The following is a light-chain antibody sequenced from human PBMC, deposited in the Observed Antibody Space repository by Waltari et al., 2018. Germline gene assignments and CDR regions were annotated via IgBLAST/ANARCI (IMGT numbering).Light chain of an antibody. CDR3: QQSNSTPLT. V-gene: IGKV1-39*01. Sequence: DIQMTQSPSSLSASVGDRVTITCRASQSIATRLNWYQQKAGKAPKLLIYAASSLQSGVPSRFSGSGSGTDFTLTISSLQPEDFATYYCQQSNSTPLTFGGGTKVEIK. CDR2: AAS. CDR1: QSIATR. J-gene: IGKJ4*01.